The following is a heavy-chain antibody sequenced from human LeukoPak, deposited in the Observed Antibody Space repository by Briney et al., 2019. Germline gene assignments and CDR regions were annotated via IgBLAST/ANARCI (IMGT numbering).Heavy chain of an antibody. CDR3: APGSTVTGRFSDY. V-gene: IGHV3-23*01. D-gene: IGHD4-11*01. CDR1: GFTLRTSG. CDR2: ISVSGENT. Sequence: GGSLRLSCAISGFTLRTSGMSWVRQAPGKGLEWVSGISVSGENTYYADSVKGRFTISRDKSKNTLSLQMNSLRAEDTAVYYCAPGSTVTGRFSDYWGQGTLVTVSS. J-gene: IGHJ4*02.